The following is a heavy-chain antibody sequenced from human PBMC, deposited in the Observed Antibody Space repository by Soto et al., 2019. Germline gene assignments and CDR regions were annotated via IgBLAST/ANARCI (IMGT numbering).Heavy chain of an antibody. Sequence: QLQLQESGPGLAKPSETLSLTCTVSGGSISSSSYYWGWIRQPPGKGLEWIGSIYYSGSTYYNPSLKSRVTISVDTSKNQFSLKLSSVTAADTAVYYCARPRHSSWWGWFDPWGQGTLVTVSS. V-gene: IGHV4-39*01. CDR2: IYYSGST. CDR3: ARPRHSSWWGWFDP. CDR1: GGSISSSSYY. D-gene: IGHD2-8*02. J-gene: IGHJ5*02.